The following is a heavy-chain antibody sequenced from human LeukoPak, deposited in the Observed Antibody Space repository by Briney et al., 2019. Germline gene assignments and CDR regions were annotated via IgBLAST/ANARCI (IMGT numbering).Heavy chain of an antibody. J-gene: IGHJ5*02. Sequence: SETLSLTCTVSGASITTYYWSWIRQPAGKGLEWIGRIYTSGSINYNPSLRSRVTMSVDSSNKQFSLKLSSVTAADTAVYYYARDVFLFAQEAAASENWFDPWGQGILVTVSS. V-gene: IGHV4-4*07. D-gene: IGHD2-2*01. CDR2: IYTSGSI. CDR1: GASITTYY. CDR3: ARDVFLFAQEAAASENWFDP.